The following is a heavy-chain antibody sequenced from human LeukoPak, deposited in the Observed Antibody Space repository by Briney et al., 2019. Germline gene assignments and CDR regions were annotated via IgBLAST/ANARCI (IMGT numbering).Heavy chain of an antibody. CDR2: ISYDGSNK. Sequence: HPGGSLRLSCAASGFTFSSYGMHWVRQAPGKGLEWVAVISYDGSNKYYADSVKGRFTVSRDNSKNTLYLQMNSLRAEDTAVYYCAKVSVGYCSSTSCYELDPWGQGTLVTVSS. CDR3: AKVSVGYCSSTSCYELDP. D-gene: IGHD2-2*01. CDR1: GFTFSSYG. J-gene: IGHJ5*02. V-gene: IGHV3-30*18.